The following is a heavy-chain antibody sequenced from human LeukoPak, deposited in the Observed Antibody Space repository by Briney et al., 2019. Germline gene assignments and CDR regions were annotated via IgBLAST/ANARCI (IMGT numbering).Heavy chain of an antibody. CDR1: GFIFSSYA. J-gene: IGHJ6*03. CDR3: AKAGKGYYYYMDV. CDR2: ISGSGGST. D-gene: IGHD3-10*01. Sequence: PGGSLRLSCAASGFIFSSYAMSWVRQAPGKGLEWVSTISGSGGSTYYADSVKGRFTISRDNSKNTLYLQMNSLRAEDTAVYYCAKAGKGYYYYMDVWGKGTTVTVSS. V-gene: IGHV3-23*01.